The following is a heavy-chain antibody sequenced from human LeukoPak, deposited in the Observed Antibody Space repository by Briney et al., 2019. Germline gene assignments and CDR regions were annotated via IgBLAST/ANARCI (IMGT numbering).Heavy chain of an antibody. D-gene: IGHD5-18*01. V-gene: IGHV3-11*04. CDR2: ISSSGSTI. CDR1: GFTVSDNY. J-gene: IGHJ4*02. Sequence: PGGSLRLSCAASGFTVSDNYMNWVRQAPGKGLEWVSYISSSGSTIYYADSVKGRFTISRDNAKNSLYLQMNSLRAEDTAVYYCAQIYTYGSSQFDYWGQGTLVTVSS. CDR3: AQIYTYGSSQFDY.